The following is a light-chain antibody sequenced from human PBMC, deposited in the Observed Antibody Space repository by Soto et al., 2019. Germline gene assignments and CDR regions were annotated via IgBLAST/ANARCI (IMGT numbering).Light chain of an antibody. J-gene: IGKJ2*01. CDR1: QGISSY. CDR3: QQYYSYGYT. CDR2: AAS. Sequence: AIRMTQSPSSLSASTGDRVTITCRASQGISSYLAWYQQKPGKAPKLLIYAASTLQSGVPSRFSGSGSGTDFTLTISCLQPEDFANYYCQQYYSYGYTFGQGTKLEIK. V-gene: IGKV1-8*01.